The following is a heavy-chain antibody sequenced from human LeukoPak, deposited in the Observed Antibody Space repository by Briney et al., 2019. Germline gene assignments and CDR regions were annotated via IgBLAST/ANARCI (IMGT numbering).Heavy chain of an antibody. Sequence: SETLSLTCTVSGGSISSSSYYWGWIRQPPGKGLEWIGSIYYSGSTYYNPSLKSRVTISVDTSKNQFSLKLSSVTAADTAVYYCARGELRYFDWLLWTHYYFDYWGQGTLVTVSS. V-gene: IGHV4-39*07. J-gene: IGHJ4*02. CDR3: ARGELRYFDWLLWTHYYFDY. D-gene: IGHD3-9*01. CDR2: IYYSGST. CDR1: GGSISSSSYY.